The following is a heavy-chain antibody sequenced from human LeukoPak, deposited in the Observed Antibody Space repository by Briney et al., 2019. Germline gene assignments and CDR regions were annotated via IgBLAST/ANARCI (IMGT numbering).Heavy chain of an antibody. D-gene: IGHD1-14*01. CDR2: ISGSGGST. Sequence: GGSLRLSCAASGFTFSSYAMSWVRQAPGKGLGWVSAISGSGGSTYYADSVKGRFTISRDNSRNTLYLQMNSLRAEDTAVYYCAKDPQNHRHFDYWGQGTLVTVSS. J-gene: IGHJ4*02. CDR1: GFTFSSYA. CDR3: AKDPQNHRHFDY. V-gene: IGHV3-23*01.